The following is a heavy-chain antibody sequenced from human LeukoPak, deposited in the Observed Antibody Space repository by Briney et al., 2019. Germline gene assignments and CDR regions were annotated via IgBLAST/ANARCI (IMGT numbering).Heavy chain of an antibody. J-gene: IGHJ4*02. V-gene: IGHV3-53*01. CDR2: IYSDGRT. CDR1: GFIVSSNY. CDR3: ASWPGGWYGEDS. Sequence: QPGGSLRLSCAASGFIVSSNYMSWVRQAPGKGLEWLSIIYSDGRTYYAGSVKGRFTISRDTPKNTLYLQMNSLRVEDTAVYYCASWPGGWYGEDSWGQGTLVTVSS. D-gene: IGHD6-19*01.